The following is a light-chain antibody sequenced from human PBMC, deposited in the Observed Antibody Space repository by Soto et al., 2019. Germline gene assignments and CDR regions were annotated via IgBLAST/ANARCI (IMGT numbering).Light chain of an antibody. CDR1: QGIRSW. V-gene: IGKV1-12*01. CDR2: AAS. J-gene: IGKJ4*01. Sequence: DIQMTQSPSSVSASVGDRVTITCRASQGIRSWLAWYQQKRGKAPKLLIYAASSLQSGVPSRLRGSGSGTDLTITISSLKNEDFETYYCQQANSFTLTFGGGTQVDIK. CDR3: QQANSFTLT.